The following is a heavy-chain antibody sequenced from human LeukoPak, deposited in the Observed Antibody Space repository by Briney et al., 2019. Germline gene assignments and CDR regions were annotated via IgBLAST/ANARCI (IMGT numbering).Heavy chain of an antibody. CDR1: GFTFSSYA. CDR2: ISGGGGST. J-gene: IGHJ4*02. V-gene: IGHV3-23*01. D-gene: IGHD6-25*01. Sequence: GGSLRLSCAASGFTFSSYAMSWVRQAPGKGLEWVSAISGGGGSTYYADSVKGRFTISRDNSKNTLYLQMNSLRAEDTAVYYCAKIEAATATPPSDYWGQGTLVTVSS. CDR3: AKIEAATATPPSDY.